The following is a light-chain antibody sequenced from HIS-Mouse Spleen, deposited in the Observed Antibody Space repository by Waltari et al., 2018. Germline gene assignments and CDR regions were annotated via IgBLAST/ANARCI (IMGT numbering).Light chain of an antibody. CDR2: AAS. CDR3: QQLNSYPPT. CDR1: QGISSY. V-gene: IGKV1-9*01. Sequence: DIQLTQSPSFLSASVGDRVTITCRASQGISSYLAWYQQKPGKAPKLLICAASTLQSGVRLRFSGSGSGTEFTLTISSLQPEDFATYYCQQLNSYPPTFGQGTKVEIK. J-gene: IGKJ1*01.